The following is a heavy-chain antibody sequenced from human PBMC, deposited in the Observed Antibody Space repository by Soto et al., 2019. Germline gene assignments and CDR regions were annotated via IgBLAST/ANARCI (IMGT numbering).Heavy chain of an antibody. CDR2: IWYDGSNK. D-gene: IGHD2-15*01. CDR3: ARDDGGNPTHFAY. V-gene: IGHV3-33*01. CDR1: GFTFSNYG. J-gene: IGHJ4*02. Sequence: QVQLVESGGGVVQPGRSLRLSCAASGFTFSNYGMHWVRQAPGKGLEWVAVIWYDGSNKYYADSVKGRFTISRDNSKNTLYLQMNSLRAEDTAVYYCARDDGGNPTHFAYGGQGTLVTVSA.